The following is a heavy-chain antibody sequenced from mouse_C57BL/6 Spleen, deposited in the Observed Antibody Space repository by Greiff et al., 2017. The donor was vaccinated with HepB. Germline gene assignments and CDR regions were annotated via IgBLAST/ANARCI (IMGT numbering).Heavy chain of an antibody. CDR2: IYPGSGST. V-gene: IGHV1-55*01. CDR3: ALERFAY. J-gene: IGHJ3*01. CDR1: GYTFTSYW. Sequence: QVQLQQPGAELVKPGASVKMSCKASGYTFTSYWITWVKQRPGQGLAWIGDIYPGSGSTNYNEKFKSKATLTVDTSSSTACMQLRSLTSEDSAVYYCALERFAYWGQGTLVTVSA.